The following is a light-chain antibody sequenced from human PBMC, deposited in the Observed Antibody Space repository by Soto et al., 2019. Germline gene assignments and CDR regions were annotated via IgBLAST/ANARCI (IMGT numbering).Light chain of an antibody. CDR3: QKFNSAPFT. Sequence: DIQMTQSPSSLSASVGDRVTITCRASQGISNYLAWYQQKPGKVPKVLIFAASTLQSVVPSRFSGSGSGTYFTLTISSLQPEDVATYYCQKFNSAPFTFGPVTKVDIK. V-gene: IGKV1-27*01. CDR1: QGISNY. J-gene: IGKJ3*01. CDR2: AAS.